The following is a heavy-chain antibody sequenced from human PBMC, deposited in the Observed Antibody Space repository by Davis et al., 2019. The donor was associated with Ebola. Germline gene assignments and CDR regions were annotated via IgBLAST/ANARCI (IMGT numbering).Heavy chain of an antibody. D-gene: IGHD3-3*01. Sequence: GGSLRLSCAASGFTFSSYGMHWVRQAPGKGLEWVAVIWYDGSNKYYADSVKGRFTISRDNSKNTLYLQMNSLRAEDTAVYYCARDSDYDFWSGYVNGMDVWGQGTTVTVSS. CDR2: IWYDGSNK. V-gene: IGHV3-33*01. CDR1: GFTFSSYG. CDR3: ARDSDYDFWSGYVNGMDV. J-gene: IGHJ6*02.